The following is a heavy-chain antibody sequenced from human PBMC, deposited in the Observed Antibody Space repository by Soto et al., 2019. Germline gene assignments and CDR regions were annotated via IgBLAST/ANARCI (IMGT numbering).Heavy chain of an antibody. CDR3: SRVDPGETSPFDH. D-gene: IGHD3-10*01. J-gene: IGHJ4*02. CDR1: GYIFTSYY. Sequence: QVELVQSGAEVKKPGASVKVSCKASGYIFTSYYLHWVRQAPGQGLEWMGWINPFDGSRMFAQRFQGRVTFTRDTSTSTVYMELSGLRSDDTAVYYCSRVDPGETSPFDHWGQGTLVTVSS. V-gene: IGHV1-46*03. CDR2: INPFDGSR.